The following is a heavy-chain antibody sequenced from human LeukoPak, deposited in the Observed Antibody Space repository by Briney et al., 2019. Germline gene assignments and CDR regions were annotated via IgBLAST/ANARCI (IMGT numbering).Heavy chain of an antibody. CDR3: ARRLWFGELWDYFDY. D-gene: IGHD3-10*01. CDR2: IYHSGST. CDR1: GGSISSGGYS. V-gene: IGHV4-30-2*01. J-gene: IGHJ4*02. Sequence: PSETLSLTCAVSGGSISSGGYSWSWLRQPPGKGLEWIGYIYHSGSTYYNPSLKSRVTISVDRSKNQFSLKLSSVTAADTAVYYCARRLWFGELWDYFDYWGQGTLVTVSS.